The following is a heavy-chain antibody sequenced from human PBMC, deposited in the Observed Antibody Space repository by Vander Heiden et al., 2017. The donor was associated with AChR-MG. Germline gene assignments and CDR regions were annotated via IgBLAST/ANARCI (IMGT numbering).Heavy chain of an antibody. CDR2: ISGSGGST. CDR1: GFTFSSCA. CDR3: AKDGAIRFGELLYDWYFDL. Sequence: EVQLLESGGGLVQPGGSLRLYCAASGFTFSSCAMGWVRQAPGKGLEWVSAISGSGGSTYYADSVKGRFTISRDNSKNTLYLQMNSLRAEDTAVYYCAKDGAIRFGELLYDWYFDLWDRGTLVTVSS. V-gene: IGHV3-23*01. J-gene: IGHJ2*01. D-gene: IGHD3-10*01.